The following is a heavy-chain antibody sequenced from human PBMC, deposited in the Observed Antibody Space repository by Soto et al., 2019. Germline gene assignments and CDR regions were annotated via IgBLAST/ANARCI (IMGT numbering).Heavy chain of an antibody. Sequence: SETLCHRNAVDGGKFGGYGWSWIRQPQGKGLEWIGEINHSGSTNYNPSLKSRVTISVDTSKNQFSLKLSSVTAADTAVYYCARRRAIAAAGRGWWFDPWGQGTLVTGSS. CDR1: GGKFGGYG. V-gene: IGHV4-34*01. CDR3: ARRRAIAAAGRGWWFDP. D-gene: IGHD6-13*01. CDR2: INHSGST. J-gene: IGHJ5*02.